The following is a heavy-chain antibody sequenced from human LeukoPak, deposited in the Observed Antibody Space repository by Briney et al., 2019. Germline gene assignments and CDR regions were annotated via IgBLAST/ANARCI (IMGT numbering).Heavy chain of an antibody. CDR2: IYYSGST. CDR3: ARGLAVGYYYGMDV. D-gene: IGHD6-19*01. V-gene: IGHV4-59*01. J-gene: IGHJ6*02. CDR1: GGSISSYY. Sequence: PSETLSLTCTASGGSISSYYWSWIRQPPGKGLEWIGYIYYSGSTNYNPSLKSRVTISVDTSKNQFSLKLSSVTAADTAVYYCARGLAVGYYYGMDVWGQGTTVTVSS.